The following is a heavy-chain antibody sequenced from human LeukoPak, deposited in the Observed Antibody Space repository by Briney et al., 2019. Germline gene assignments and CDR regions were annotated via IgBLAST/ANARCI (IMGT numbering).Heavy chain of an antibody. J-gene: IGHJ4*02. D-gene: IGHD3-22*01. V-gene: IGHV1-18*01. CDR2: ISGRNTNT. CDR3: ARPGDTSGYYFYLDY. CDR1: GHTFATYG. Sequence: ASVKVSCKASGHTFATYGITWVRQAPGQGLEWMGWISGRNTNTDYAQNLRGRVAMATDTSTSTAYLELRSLRSDDTAVYYCARPGDTSGYYFYLDYWGQGTLVTVSS.